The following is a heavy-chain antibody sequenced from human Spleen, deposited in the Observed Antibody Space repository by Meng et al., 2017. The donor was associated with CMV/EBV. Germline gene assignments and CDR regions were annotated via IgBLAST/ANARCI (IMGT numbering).Heavy chain of an antibody. CDR3: ASQTAVYYYGMDV. J-gene: IGHJ6*02. V-gene: IGHV1-46*01. Sequence: ASVKVSCKASGYTFTSYYMHWVRQAPGQGLEWMGIINPSGGSTSYAQKFQGRVTITADKSTSTAYMELSSLRSEDTAVYYCASQTAVYYYGMDVWGQGTTVTVSS. CDR2: INPSGGST. CDR1: GYTFTSYY. D-gene: IGHD2-21*02.